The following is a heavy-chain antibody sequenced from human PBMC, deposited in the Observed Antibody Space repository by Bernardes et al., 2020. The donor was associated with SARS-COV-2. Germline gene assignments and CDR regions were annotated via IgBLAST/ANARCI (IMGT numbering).Heavy chain of an antibody. CDR2: INGDGTRT. CDR3: VRGPSDGHGRFEY. Sequence: GGSLRLCCAASGFTFSSYCMHWVRQAPGKGLMWVSRINGDGTRTTYADSVKGRFTISRDNTKNTLYLQMNGLRAEDTALYYCVRGPSDGHGRFEYWGQGTLGTVSS. CDR1: GFTFSSYC. V-gene: IGHV3-74*01. J-gene: IGHJ4*02.